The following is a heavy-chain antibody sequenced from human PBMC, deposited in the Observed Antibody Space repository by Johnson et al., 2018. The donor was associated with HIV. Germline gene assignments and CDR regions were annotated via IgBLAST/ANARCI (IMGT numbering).Heavy chain of an antibody. CDR2: IYIGGST. CDR3: ARDPYYDVLTGPRDAFDI. V-gene: IGHV3-66*01. Sequence: EVQLVESGGVLVQPGGSLRLSCAASGFTVSSNYMTWVRQAPGKRLEWVSVIYIGGSTYYADSVKGRFTISRDSSKNTLFLQMNSLRAEDTAVYYCARDPYYDVLTGPRDAFDIWGQGTMVTVSS. D-gene: IGHD3-9*01. J-gene: IGHJ3*02. CDR1: GFTVSSNY.